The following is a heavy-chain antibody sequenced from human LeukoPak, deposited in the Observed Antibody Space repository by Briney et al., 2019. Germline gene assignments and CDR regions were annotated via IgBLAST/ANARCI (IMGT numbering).Heavy chain of an antibody. CDR2: IWYDGSKK. D-gene: IGHD6-19*01. Sequence: GGSLRLSFSASGLTFSRYGMHWVRQAPGKGLEWVAVIWYDGSKKYYADYVKGRFTISRDNSKNTLYLQMNSLRAEDTAVYYCGRAAYGSSGWYYGMDVWGQGTTVTVSS. CDR3: GRAAYGSSGWYYGMDV. CDR1: GLTFSRYG. V-gene: IGHV3-33*01. J-gene: IGHJ6*02.